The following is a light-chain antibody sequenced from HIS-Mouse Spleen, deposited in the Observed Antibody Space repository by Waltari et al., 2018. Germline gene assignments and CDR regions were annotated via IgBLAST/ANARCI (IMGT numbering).Light chain of an antibody. V-gene: IGKV1-33*01. CDR1: QDISNY. Sequence: DIQMNESPSSLSASVGDRVTITCQASQDISNYLNWYQQKPGKAPKLLIYDASNLETGVPSMFSGSGSGTYFTFTISILLPEDIATYYCQQYDNLLTFGGGTKVEIK. CDR3: QQYDNLLT. CDR2: DAS. J-gene: IGKJ4*01.